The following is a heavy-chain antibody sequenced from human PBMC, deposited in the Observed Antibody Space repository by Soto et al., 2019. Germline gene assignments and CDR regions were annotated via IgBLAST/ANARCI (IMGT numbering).Heavy chain of an antibody. Sequence: QVQLVQSGAEVKKPGASVKVSCKASGYTFTSYAMHWVRQAPGQRLEWMGWINAGNGNTKYSQKFQGRVTISRDDSKNSLYLQMNSLKTEDTAVYYCTALYRREGPGYFDWLLFTPEVDYWGQGTLVTVSS. J-gene: IGHJ4*02. CDR1: GYTFTSYA. V-gene: IGHV1-3*01. D-gene: IGHD3-9*01. CDR2: INAGNGNT. CDR3: TALYRREGPGYFDWLLFTPEVDY.